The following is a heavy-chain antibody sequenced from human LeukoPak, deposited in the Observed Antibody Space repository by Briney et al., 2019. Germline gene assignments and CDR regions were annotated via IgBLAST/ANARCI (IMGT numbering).Heavy chain of an antibody. CDR2: INAGNDNT. Sequence: ASVKVSCKASGYTFVSYGIHWVRQAPGQGLEWTGWINAGNDNTKYSQKFQDRVTITRDTSASVVYMELSSLRSEDTAVYYCARANYGSGTRWLDPWGQGTLVIVSS. J-gene: IGHJ5*02. CDR1: GYTFVSYG. D-gene: IGHD3-10*01. V-gene: IGHV1-3*01. CDR3: ARANYGSGTRWLDP.